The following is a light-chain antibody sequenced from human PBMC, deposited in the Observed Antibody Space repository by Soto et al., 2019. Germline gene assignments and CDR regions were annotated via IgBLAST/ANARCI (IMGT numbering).Light chain of an antibody. Sequence: EIVLTQSPGTLSLSPGERATLSCRASQSVSSSYLAWYQQKPGQAPRLLIYGASSRATGIPDRFGGSGSGTDFTLTISRLEPEDFAVYYCQQYGSSPLTFGQGTRLEIK. V-gene: IGKV3-20*01. CDR1: QSVSSSY. CDR3: QQYGSSPLT. J-gene: IGKJ5*01. CDR2: GAS.